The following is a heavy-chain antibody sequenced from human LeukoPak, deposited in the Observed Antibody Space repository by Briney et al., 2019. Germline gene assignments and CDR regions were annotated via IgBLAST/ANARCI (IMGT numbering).Heavy chain of an antibody. CDR2: TYYRSKWYN. D-gene: IGHD3-10*01. CDR1: GDSVSSNSAA. Sequence: SQTLSLTCAISGDSVSSNSAAWNWIRQSPSRGLKWLGRTYYRSKWYNDYAVSVKSRITINPDTSKNQFSLQLNSVTPEDTAVYYCARELLWFGELLGVWFDPWGQGTLVTVSS. CDR3: ARELLWFGELLGVWFDP. J-gene: IGHJ5*02. V-gene: IGHV6-1*01.